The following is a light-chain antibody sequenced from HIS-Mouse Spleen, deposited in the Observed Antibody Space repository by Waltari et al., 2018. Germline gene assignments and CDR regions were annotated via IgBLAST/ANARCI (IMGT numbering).Light chain of an antibody. V-gene: IGLV2-14*03. CDR3: SSYTSSSTRV. CDR2: DVS. Sequence: QSALTQPASVSGPPVQSITIPCTGTSSDVGGYNYVSWYQQHPGKAPQLMIYDVSNRPSGVSNRFSGSKSGNTASLTISGLQAEDEADYYCSSYTSSSTRVFGGGTKLTVL. J-gene: IGLJ3*02. CDR1: SSDVGGYNY.